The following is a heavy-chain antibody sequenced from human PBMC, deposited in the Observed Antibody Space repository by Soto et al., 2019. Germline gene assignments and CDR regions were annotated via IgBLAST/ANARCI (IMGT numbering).Heavy chain of an antibody. CDR2: ISSHGDTT. Sequence: EEQLLQSGGGVVQSGGSLRLSCEASGFLFSSYAMNWVRQAPGKGLEWVSSISSHGDTTYYAESVRGRCTISRDNSKNTRFLQMNSLRAGATAVYFCARDHYDFWSGFPPTIWFHPWGQGTLVTVSS. D-gene: IGHD3-3*01. CDR3: ARDHYDFWSGFPPTIWFHP. J-gene: IGHJ5*02. V-gene: IGHV3-23*01. CDR1: GFLFSSYA.